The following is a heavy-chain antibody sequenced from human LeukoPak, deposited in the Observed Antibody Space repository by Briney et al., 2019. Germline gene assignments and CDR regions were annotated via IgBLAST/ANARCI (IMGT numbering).Heavy chain of an antibody. Sequence: GGSLRLSCAASGFTFSSYAMSWVRQAPGKGLEWVSAISGSGGSTYYADSVKGRFTISRDNSKNTLYLQMNSLRAEDTAVYYCAGPKRSGSYYPFDYWGQGTLVTVSS. CDR1: GFTFSSYA. J-gene: IGHJ4*02. D-gene: IGHD1-26*01. V-gene: IGHV3-23*01. CDR3: AGPKRSGSYYPFDY. CDR2: ISGSGGST.